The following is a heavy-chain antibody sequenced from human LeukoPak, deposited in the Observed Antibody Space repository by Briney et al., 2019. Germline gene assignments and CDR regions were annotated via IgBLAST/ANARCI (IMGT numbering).Heavy chain of an antibody. J-gene: IGHJ6*02. V-gene: IGHV4-59*01. D-gene: IGHD5-12*01. CDR1: GGSISSYY. Sequence: SETLSLTCTVSGGSISSYYWSWIRQPPGKGLEWIGYIYYSGSTNYNPSLKSRVTISVDASKNQFSLKLSSVTAADTAVYYCARGGSGYDYVYYYGMDVWGQGTTVTVSS. CDR2: IYYSGST. CDR3: ARGGSGYDYVYYYGMDV.